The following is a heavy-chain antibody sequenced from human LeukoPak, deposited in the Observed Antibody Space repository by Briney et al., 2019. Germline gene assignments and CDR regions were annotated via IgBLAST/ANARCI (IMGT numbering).Heavy chain of an antibody. CDR1: GFTFSSYS. CDR3: ARDTKGGVSGRRYGMDV. D-gene: IGHD3-16*01. V-gene: IGHV3-21*01. Sequence: GGSLRLSCAASGFTFSSYSMNWVRQAPGKGLEWASSISSSSSYIYYADSVKGRFTISRDNAKNSLYLQMNSLRAEDTAVYYCARDTKGGVSGRRYGMDVWGKGTTVTVSS. CDR2: ISSSSSYI. J-gene: IGHJ6*04.